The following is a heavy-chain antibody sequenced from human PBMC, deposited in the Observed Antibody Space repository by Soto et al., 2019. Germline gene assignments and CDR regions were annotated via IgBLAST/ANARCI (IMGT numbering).Heavy chain of an antibody. Sequence: GGSLRLSCAASGFTFRNYGMNWVRQAPGKGLEWVSYIGLGSSTKYYADSVEGRFTISRDNAKNSLYLQMNSLRAEDTAVYYCARDQLYYNDISGRPLNAFDVWGQGTMVTVSS. J-gene: IGHJ3*01. V-gene: IGHV3-48*01. D-gene: IGHD3-22*01. CDR2: IGLGSSTK. CDR3: ARDQLYYNDISGRPLNAFDV. CDR1: GFTFRNYG.